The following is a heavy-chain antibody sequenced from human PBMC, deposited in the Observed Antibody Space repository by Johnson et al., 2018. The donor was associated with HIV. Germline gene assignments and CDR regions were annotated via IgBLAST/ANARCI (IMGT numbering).Heavy chain of an antibody. D-gene: IGHD2-15*01. J-gene: IGHJ3*02. CDR3: ARGRVKFARVVVVARPAFDI. V-gene: IGHV3-66*01. CDR1: GFTVSSNY. Sequence: VQLVESGGGLVQPGGSLRLSCAASGFTVSSNYMSWVRQAPGKGLEWVSVIYSGGSTYYADSVKGRFTISRDNSKTTLYLQMNSLRAEDTAVYYCARGRVKFARVVVVARPAFDIWGQGTMVTVSS. CDR2: IYSGGST.